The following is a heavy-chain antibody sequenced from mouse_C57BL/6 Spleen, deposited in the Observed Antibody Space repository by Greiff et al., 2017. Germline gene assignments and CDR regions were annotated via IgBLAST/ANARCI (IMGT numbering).Heavy chain of an antibody. V-gene: IGHV1-80*01. D-gene: IGHD2-12*01. CDR3: ARWSEDDVSYAMDD. J-gene: IGHJ4*01. CDR2: ISPGDGDT. Sequence: VQLQQSGAELVKPGASVKISCKASGYAFSSYWMNWVKQRPGKGLEWIGQISPGDGDTNYNGKFKGKATLTADNSSSTASMQLSSLTSEDSAVYFSARWSEDDVSYAMDDWGQGTSVTVSS. CDR1: GYAFSSYW.